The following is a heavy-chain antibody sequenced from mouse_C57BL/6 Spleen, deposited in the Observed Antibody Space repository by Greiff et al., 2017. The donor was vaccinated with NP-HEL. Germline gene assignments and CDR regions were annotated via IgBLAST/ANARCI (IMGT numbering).Heavy chain of an antibody. CDR2: IYPGDGDT. Sequence: QVQLKESGPELVKPGASVKISCKASGYAFSSSWMNWVKQRPGKGLEWIGRIYPGDGDTNYNGKFKGKATLTADKSSSTAYMQLSSLTSEDSAVYFCARRGGAMGYWGQGTSVAVSS. J-gene: IGHJ4*01. CDR3: ARRGGAMGY. V-gene: IGHV1-82*01. CDR1: GYAFSSSW.